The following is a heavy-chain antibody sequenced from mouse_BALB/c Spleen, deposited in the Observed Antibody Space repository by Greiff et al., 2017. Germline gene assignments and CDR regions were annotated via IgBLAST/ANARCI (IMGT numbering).Heavy chain of an antibody. CDR2: ISNGGGST. J-gene: IGHJ3*01. Sequence: EVQGVESGGGLVQPGGSLKLSCAASGFTFSSYTMSWVRQTPEKRLEWVAYISNGGGSTYYPDTVKGRFTISRDNAKNTLYLQMSSLKSEDTAMYYCARGPYEVGAWFAYWGQGTLVTVSA. D-gene: IGHD2-3*01. CDR3: ARGPYEVGAWFAY. CDR1: GFTFSSYT. V-gene: IGHV5-12-2*01.